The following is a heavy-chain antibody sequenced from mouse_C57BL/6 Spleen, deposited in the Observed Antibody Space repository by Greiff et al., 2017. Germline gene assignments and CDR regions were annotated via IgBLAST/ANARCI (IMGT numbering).Heavy chain of an antibody. CDR2: ISDGGSYT. V-gene: IGHV5-4*01. CDR1: GFTFSSYA. Sequence: EVQLQESGGGLVKPGGSLKLSCAASGFTFSSYAMSWVRQTPEKRLEWVATISDGGSYTYYPDNVKGRFTISRDNAKNNLYLQMSHLKSEDTAMYYCAREGSTMITTGYYFDYWGQGTTLTVSS. D-gene: IGHD2-4*01. CDR3: AREGSTMITTGYYFDY. J-gene: IGHJ2*01.